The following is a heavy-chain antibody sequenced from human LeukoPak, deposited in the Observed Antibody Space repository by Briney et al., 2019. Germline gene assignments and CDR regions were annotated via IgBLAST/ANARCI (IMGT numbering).Heavy chain of an antibody. V-gene: IGHV3-30-3*01. CDR3: ARDLLGMDV. CDR2: ILFDGSNK. J-gene: IGHJ6*02. CDR1: GFTFSSYA. Sequence: GGSLRLSCAASGFTFSSYAMHWVRQAPGKGLEWVAVILFDGSNKYTDSVKGRFTISRDNSKNTLCLQMNSLRAEDTAVYYCARDLLGMDVWGQGTTVTVSS.